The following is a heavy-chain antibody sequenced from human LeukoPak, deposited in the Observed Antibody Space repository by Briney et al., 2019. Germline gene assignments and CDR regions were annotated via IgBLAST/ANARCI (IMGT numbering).Heavy chain of an antibody. CDR1: GFTFSGYS. V-gene: IGHV3-48*04. Sequence: GGSLRLSCAASGFTFSGYSMNWVRQAPGKGLEWVSFISSISSTIYYADSVKGRFTISRDNAKNSLCLQMNSLRAEDTAVYYCARELTVTTDAFDIWGQGTMVTVSS. CDR2: ISSISSTI. J-gene: IGHJ3*02. CDR3: ARELTVTTDAFDI. D-gene: IGHD4-17*01.